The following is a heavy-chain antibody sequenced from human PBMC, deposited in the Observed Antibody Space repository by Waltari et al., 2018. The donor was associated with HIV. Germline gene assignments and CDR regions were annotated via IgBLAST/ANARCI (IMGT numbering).Heavy chain of an antibody. V-gene: IGHV1-8*02. Sequence: QVHLVQSGPEVKRPGASVKISCKGYGYIFMNFDVNWVRQAAGQGPEWLGWMNPNSGNTASPYIFEERVTMTRDVSTDTAYMETSGLRPEDTAIYYCARNSSAKGNRYFYYGLDVWGQGTPVTV. CDR2: MNPNSGNT. CDR1: GYIFMNFD. CDR3: ARNSSAKGNRYFYYGLDV. J-gene: IGHJ6*02. D-gene: IGHD3-22*01.